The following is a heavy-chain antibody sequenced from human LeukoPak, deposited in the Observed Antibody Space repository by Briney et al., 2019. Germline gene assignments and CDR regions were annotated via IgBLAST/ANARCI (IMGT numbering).Heavy chain of an antibody. CDR2: IYYSGST. D-gene: IGHD3-22*01. V-gene: IGHV4-59*12. Sequence: PSETLSLTCTVSGGSISSYYWSWIRQPPGKGLEWIGYIYYSGSTNYNPSLKSRVTISLDTSKNHFSLKLNSVTAADTAVYYCARALYYYDSSGYLGYWGQGTLVTVSS. CDR3: ARALYYYDSSGYLGY. CDR1: GGSISSYY. J-gene: IGHJ4*02.